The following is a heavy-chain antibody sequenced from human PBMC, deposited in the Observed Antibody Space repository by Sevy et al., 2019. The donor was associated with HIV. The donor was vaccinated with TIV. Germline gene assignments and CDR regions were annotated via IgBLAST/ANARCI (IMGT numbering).Heavy chain of an antibody. D-gene: IGHD4-17*01. V-gene: IGHV3-33*01. CDR2: IWYDGSNK. CDR1: GFNFSIYG. J-gene: IGHJ4*02. Sequence: GGSLRLSCAASGFNFSIYGMHWVRQAPGKGLEWVALIWYDGSNKYYADPVKGRFTISIDNSKNTLFLQMNSLRAEDTAVYYWARGRDYGNFDYWGQGTLVTVSS. CDR3: ARGRDYGNFDY.